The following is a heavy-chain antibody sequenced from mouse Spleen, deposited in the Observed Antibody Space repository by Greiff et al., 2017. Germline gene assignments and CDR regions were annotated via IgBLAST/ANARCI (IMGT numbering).Heavy chain of an antibody. J-gene: IGHJ1*01. CDR3: ARQFITTVVATTRWYFDV. D-gene: IGHD1-1*01. CDR1: GYTFTNYW. Sequence: VQLQQPGAELVRPGSSVKLSCKASGYTFTNYWMHWVKQRPIQGLEWIGNIDPSDSETHYNQKFKDKATLTVDKSSSTAYMQLSSLTSEDSAVYYCARQFITTVVATTRWYFDVWGAGTTVTVSS. V-gene: IGHV1-52*01. CDR2: IDPSDSET.